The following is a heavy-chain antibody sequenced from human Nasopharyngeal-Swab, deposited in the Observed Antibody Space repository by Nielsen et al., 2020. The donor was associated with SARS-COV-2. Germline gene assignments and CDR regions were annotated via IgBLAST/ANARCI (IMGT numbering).Heavy chain of an antibody. D-gene: IGHD3-10*01. V-gene: IGHV3-23*01. Sequence: WIRQPPGKGLEWVSAISGSGGSTYYADSVKGRFTISRDNSKNTLYLQMNSLRSEDTAVYYCASLIGGFDYWGQGTLVTVSS. J-gene: IGHJ4*02. CDR2: ISGSGGST. CDR3: ASLIGGFDY.